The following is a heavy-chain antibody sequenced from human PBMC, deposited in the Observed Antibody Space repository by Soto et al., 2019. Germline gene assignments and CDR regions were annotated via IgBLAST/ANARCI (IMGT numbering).Heavy chain of an antibody. Sequence: EQVQESGPGLVKPSETLSLTCTVSGGSISSYYWSWIRLPAGKGLQWIGRIDSSGNTHYNPSLKSRVTMSLDTPKKRFSLKLSSVTAADTAVYYCAREGGYYDSSGSGVYHYYGVDVWGQGTTVTVSS. V-gene: IGHV4-4*07. CDR1: GGSISSYY. CDR2: IDSSGNT. D-gene: IGHD3-22*01. CDR3: AREGGYYDSSGSGVYHYYGVDV. J-gene: IGHJ6*02.